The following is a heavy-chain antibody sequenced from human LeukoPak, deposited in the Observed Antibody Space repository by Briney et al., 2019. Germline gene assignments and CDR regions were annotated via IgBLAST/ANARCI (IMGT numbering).Heavy chain of an antibody. CDR3: ARGNDFWSIFDY. V-gene: IGHV1-2*06. Sequence: GASVNVSCRASGFTFTGYYIHWVRQAPGQGLGWMGRINPNSGYTYYGQKFQGRVTLTRDTSISTAYMELSGLRSEDTAVYYCARGNDFWSIFDYWGQGTLVTVSS. CDR1: GFTFTGYY. CDR2: INPNSGYT. J-gene: IGHJ4*02. D-gene: IGHD3-3*01.